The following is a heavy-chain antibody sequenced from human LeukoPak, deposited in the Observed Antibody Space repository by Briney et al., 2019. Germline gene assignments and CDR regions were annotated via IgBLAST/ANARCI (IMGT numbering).Heavy chain of an antibody. CDR3: ARDRVRIASYYFDS. D-gene: IGHD6-13*01. CDR1: GFSFSTYA. Sequence: PGGSLRLSCAASGFSFSTYAIHWVRQAPGKGLEWVAVISYDGRDKHHVDSVKGRFIISRDNSENTLYLQMNSLRAEDTAVYYCARDRVRIASYYFDSWGQGTLVTVSS. J-gene: IGHJ4*02. CDR2: ISYDGRDK. V-gene: IGHV3-30*04.